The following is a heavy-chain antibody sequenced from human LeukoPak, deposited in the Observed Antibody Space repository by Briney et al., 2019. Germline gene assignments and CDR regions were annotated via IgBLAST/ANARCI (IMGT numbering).Heavy chain of an antibody. CDR2: IYPGDYDT. D-gene: IGHD3-10*01. J-gene: IGHJ4*02. V-gene: IGHV5-51*01. CDR3: ARQVGSAYYAAYFDY. CDR1: GYRFTDYW. Sequence: GESLKISCKGSGYRFTDYWIGWVRQMPGKGLEWMGIIYPGDYDTRYSTSFQGQVTISADKSISTAYLQWSSLKASDTAMYYCARQVGSAYYAAYFDYWGQGTLVTVSS.